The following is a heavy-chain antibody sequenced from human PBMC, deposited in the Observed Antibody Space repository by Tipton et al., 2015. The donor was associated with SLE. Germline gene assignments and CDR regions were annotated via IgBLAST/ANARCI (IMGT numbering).Heavy chain of an antibody. V-gene: IGHV4-59*08. CDR2: IYSSGST. Sequence: TLSLTCTVSGDSISNYYWSWIRQPPGKGLEWIGYIYSSGSTNYNPSLKSRVTISVDTSKNQFSLKLRSVTAADTAVYYCARHLWTLGGGEYFQHWGQGTLVTVSS. CDR1: GDSISNYY. J-gene: IGHJ1*01. D-gene: IGHD2/OR15-2a*01. CDR3: ARHLWTLGGGEYFQH.